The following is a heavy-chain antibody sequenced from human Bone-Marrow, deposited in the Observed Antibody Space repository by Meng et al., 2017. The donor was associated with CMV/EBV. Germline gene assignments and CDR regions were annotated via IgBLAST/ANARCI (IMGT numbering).Heavy chain of an antibody. J-gene: IGHJ4*02. CDR3: TTDRGGLFDY. V-gene: IGHV3-15*01. Sequence: GESLKISCAASGFTFSNAWMSWVRQAPGKGLEWVGRIKSKTDGGTTDYAAPVKGRFTISRDDSKNTLYLQMNSLKTEDTAVYYCTTDRGGLFDYWAQGTLVTVSS. CDR2: IKSKTDGGTT. CDR1: GFTFSNAW. D-gene: IGHD3-10*01.